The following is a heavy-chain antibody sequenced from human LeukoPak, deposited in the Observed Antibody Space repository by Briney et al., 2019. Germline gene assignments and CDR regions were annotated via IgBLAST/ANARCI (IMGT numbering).Heavy chain of an antibody. CDR3: ARLPPGYSSGWCDY. D-gene: IGHD6-19*01. CDR1: GYSFTSYW. V-gene: IGHV5-51*01. J-gene: IGHJ4*02. Sequence: GESLKIACKGSGYSFTSYWIGWVRQMPGKGLEWMGIIYPGDSDTRYSPSFQCQVTISSDKSISTAYLQWSSPQDPETAMYYCARLPPGYSSGWCDYWGQGTLVTVSS. CDR2: IYPGDSDT.